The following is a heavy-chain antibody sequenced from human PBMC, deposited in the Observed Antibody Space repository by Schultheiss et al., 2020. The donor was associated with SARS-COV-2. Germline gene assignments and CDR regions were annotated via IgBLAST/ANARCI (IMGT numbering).Heavy chain of an antibody. CDR1: GFTFSSYS. J-gene: IGHJ4*02. D-gene: IGHD3-22*01. Sequence: GESLKISCAASGFTFSSYSMNWVRQAPGKGLEWVSSISSSSSYIYYADSVKGRFTISRDNSKNTLYLQMNSLRAEDTAVYYCAKDGYYYDSSGSENFDYWGQGTLVTVAS. CDR2: ISSSSSYI. CDR3: AKDGYYYDSSGSENFDY. V-gene: IGHV3-21*04.